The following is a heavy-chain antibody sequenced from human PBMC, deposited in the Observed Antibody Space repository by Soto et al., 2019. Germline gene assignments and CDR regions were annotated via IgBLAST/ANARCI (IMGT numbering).Heavy chain of an antibody. J-gene: IGHJ5*02. D-gene: IGHD2-2*01. Sequence: GASVKVSCKASGYTFTSYAMHWVRQAPGQRLEWMGWISAYNGNTNYAQKLQGRVTMTTDTSTSTAYMELRSLRSDDTAVYYCARGCISTSCWGGNWFDPWGQGTLVTVSS. CDR2: ISAYNGNT. CDR1: GYTFTSYA. V-gene: IGHV1-18*01. CDR3: ARGCISTSCWGGNWFDP.